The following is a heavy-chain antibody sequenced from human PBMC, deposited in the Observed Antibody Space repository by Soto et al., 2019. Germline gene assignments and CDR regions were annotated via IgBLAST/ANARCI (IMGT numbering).Heavy chain of an antibody. D-gene: IGHD3-3*01. Sequence: GESLKISCKGSGYNFAGYWIAWVRQMPGKGLELMGIIYPSDSDTRYRPSFQGQVTISADKSISSAYLQWSSLRASDTAMYYCSRGGVSTRTFDYWGQGTPVTVSS. CDR1: GYNFAGYW. CDR3: SRGGVSTRTFDY. CDR2: IYPSDSDT. J-gene: IGHJ4*02. V-gene: IGHV5-51*01.